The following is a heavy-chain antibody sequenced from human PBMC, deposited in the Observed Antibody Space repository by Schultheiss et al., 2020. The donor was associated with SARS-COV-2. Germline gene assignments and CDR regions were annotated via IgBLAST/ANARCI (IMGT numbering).Heavy chain of an antibody. CDR3: ARGILAAAGMTAFDY. CDR2: IYHSGST. D-gene: IGHD6-13*01. V-gene: IGHV4-31*02. Sequence: SQTLSLTCAVSGYSISSGAYYWSWIRQHPGKGLEWIGYIYHSGSTYNNPSLKSRVTISVDTSKNQFSLKLSSVTAADTAVYYCARGILAAAGMTAFDYWGQGTLVTVAS. CDR1: GYSISSGAYY. J-gene: IGHJ4*02.